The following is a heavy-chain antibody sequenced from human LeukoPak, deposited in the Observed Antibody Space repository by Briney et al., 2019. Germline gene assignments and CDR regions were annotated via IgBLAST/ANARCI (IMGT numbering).Heavy chain of an antibody. CDR2: ISGYSGNT. V-gene: IGHV1-18*01. Sequence: ASVKVSCKASGYMFTSYGISWVRQAPGQGLEWMGWISGYSGNTKYAQKFQGRVTMTTDTSTSTAYMELRNLRSDDTAVYYCARLAGDWGAFDIWGQGTMVTVSS. CDR3: ARLAGDWGAFDI. CDR1: GYMFTSYG. J-gene: IGHJ3*02. D-gene: IGHD3-16*01.